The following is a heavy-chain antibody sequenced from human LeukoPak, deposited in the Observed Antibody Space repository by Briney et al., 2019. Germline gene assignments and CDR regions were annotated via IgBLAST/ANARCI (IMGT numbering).Heavy chain of an antibody. J-gene: IGHJ6*03. D-gene: IGHD6-19*01. CDR3: ARSGYSSGWYSYYYYYMDV. CDR2: MNPNSGNT. V-gene: IGHV1-8*01. CDR1: GYTFTSYD. Sequence: ASVKVSCKAPGYTFTSYDINGVRQAPGQGLEWMGWMNPNSGNTGYAQKFQGRVTMTRNTSISTAYMKLSSLRSEDTAVYYCARSGYSSGWYSYYYYYMDVWGKGTTVTVSS.